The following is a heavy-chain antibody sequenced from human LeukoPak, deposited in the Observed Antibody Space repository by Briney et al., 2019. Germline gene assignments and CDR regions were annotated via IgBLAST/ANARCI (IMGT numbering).Heavy chain of an antibody. CDR3: ARGIQLWLQVFDY. Sequence: ASVKVSCKASGYTFTGYYMHWVRQAPGQGLEWMGWINPNSGGTNYAQKFQGGVTMTRDTSISTAYMELGRLRSDDTAVYYCARGIQLWLQVFDYWGQGTLVTVSS. V-gene: IGHV1-2*02. D-gene: IGHD5-18*01. CDR2: INPNSGGT. J-gene: IGHJ4*02. CDR1: GYTFTGYY.